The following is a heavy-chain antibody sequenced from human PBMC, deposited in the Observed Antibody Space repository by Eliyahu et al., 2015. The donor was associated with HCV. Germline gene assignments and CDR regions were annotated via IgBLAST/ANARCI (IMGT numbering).Heavy chain of an antibody. CDR2: XRSKXXGGAA. J-gene: IGHJ6*02. CDR1: GLTFGDYA. V-gene: IGHV3-49*04. CDR3: AREWDSDNDEDYYFGMDV. Sequence: EVQLVESGGALVQPGRSLRLSCIASGLTFGDYAMGGVRQAPGKGLEWVGXXRSKXXGGAADYAASXNGRFTISRDDSKNIVYLQMNSLRTDDXAVYFCAREWDSDNDEDYYFGMDVWGQGTTVTVSS. D-gene: IGHD5-12*01.